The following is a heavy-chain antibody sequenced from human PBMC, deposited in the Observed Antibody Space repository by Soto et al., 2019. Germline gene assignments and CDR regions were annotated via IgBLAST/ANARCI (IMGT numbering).Heavy chain of an antibody. Sequence: QVQLQQWGAGLLKPSETLSLTCAVYGGSFSGYYWSWIRQPPGKGLEWIGEINHSGSTNYNPSLKSRVTISVDTSKNQFSLKLSSVTAADTAVYYCATTTVTSSAGDYWGQGTLVTVSS. CDR1: GGSFSGYY. CDR3: ATTTVTSSAGDY. CDR2: INHSGST. V-gene: IGHV4-34*01. J-gene: IGHJ4*02. D-gene: IGHD4-4*01.